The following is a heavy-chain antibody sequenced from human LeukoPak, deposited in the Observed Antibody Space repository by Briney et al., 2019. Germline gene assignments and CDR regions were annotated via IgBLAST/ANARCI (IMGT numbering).Heavy chain of an antibody. CDR1: GGTFSSYA. Sequence: SVKVSCKASGGTFSSYAISWVRQAPGQGLEWMGGIILIFGTANYAQKFQGRVTITADESTSTAYMELSSLRSEDTAVYYCAITSARDPDAFDIWGQGTMVTVSS. D-gene: IGHD1/OR15-1a*01. J-gene: IGHJ3*02. CDR2: IILIFGTA. CDR3: AITSARDPDAFDI. V-gene: IGHV1-69*13.